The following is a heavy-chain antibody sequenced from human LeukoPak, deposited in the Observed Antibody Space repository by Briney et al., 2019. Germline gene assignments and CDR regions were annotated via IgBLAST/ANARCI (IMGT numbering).Heavy chain of an antibody. CDR2: FDPEDGET. CDR1: GYTLTELS. Sequence: ASVKVSCKVSGYTLTELSMHWVRQAPGKGLEWMGGFDPEDGETIYAQKFQGRVTMTEDTSTDSAYMELSSLRSEDTAVYYCATMGGVPAATLGGVLYWGQGTLVTVSS. D-gene: IGHD2-2*01. V-gene: IGHV1-24*01. J-gene: IGHJ4*02. CDR3: ATMGGVPAATLGGVLY.